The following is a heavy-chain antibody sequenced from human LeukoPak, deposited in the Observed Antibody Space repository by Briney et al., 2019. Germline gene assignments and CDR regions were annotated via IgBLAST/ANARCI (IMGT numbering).Heavy chain of an antibody. CDR1: GYTFTGYY. V-gene: IGHV1-2*02. CDR2: INPNSGGT. Sequence: ASVKVSCKASGYTFTGYYIHWVRQAPGQGLEWMGWINPNSGGTNYAQNFQGRVTMTRDTSISTAYMELTSLRSDDTAVYYRATARDRNSVYSSFDYWGQGTLVTVSS. J-gene: IGHJ4*02. CDR3: ATARDRNSVYSSFDY. D-gene: IGHD5/OR15-5a*01.